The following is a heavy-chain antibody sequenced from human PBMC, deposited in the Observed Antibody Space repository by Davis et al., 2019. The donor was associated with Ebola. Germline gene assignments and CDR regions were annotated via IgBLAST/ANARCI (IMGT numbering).Heavy chain of an antibody. CDR2: ISAYNGNT. CDR3: ARAQFPTTSDH. V-gene: IGHV1-18*04. D-gene: IGHD1-1*01. CDR1: GYTFTSYH. J-gene: IGHJ4*02. Sequence: AASVKVSCKASGYTFTSYHMHWVRQAPGQGLEWMGWISAYNGNTNYAQKLQGRVTMTTDTSTSTAYMELRSLRSDDTAVYYCARAQFPTTSDHWGQGTLVTVSS.